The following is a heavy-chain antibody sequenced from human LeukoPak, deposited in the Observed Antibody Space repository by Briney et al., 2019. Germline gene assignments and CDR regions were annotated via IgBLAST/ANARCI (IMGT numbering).Heavy chain of an antibody. CDR1: GGTFNSYA. D-gene: IGHD3-22*01. CDR3: ARDREFYDSSGYYYGD. Sequence: SVKVSCKASGGTFNSYAITWVRQAPGQGLEWMGRIIPIFGTANYAQKFQGRVTITADESTSTAYMELSSLRSEDTAVYYCARDREFYDSSGYYYGDWGQGTLVTVSS. V-gene: IGHV1-69*13. CDR2: IIPIFGTA. J-gene: IGHJ4*02.